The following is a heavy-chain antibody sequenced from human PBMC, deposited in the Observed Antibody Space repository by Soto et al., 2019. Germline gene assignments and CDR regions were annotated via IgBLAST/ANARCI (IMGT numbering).Heavy chain of an antibody. CDR2: IYHSGST. CDR1: GGSISSGGYS. J-gene: IGHJ5*02. V-gene: IGHV4-30-2*01. Sequence: QLQLQESGSGLVKPSQTLSLTCAVSGGSISSGGYSWSWIRQPPGKGLDWIGYIYHSGSTYYNPSLKSRVTRSVDRSKSRLSRRLSSVTAADTAVYYCARVPGPWGQGTLVTVSS. CDR3: ARVPGP.